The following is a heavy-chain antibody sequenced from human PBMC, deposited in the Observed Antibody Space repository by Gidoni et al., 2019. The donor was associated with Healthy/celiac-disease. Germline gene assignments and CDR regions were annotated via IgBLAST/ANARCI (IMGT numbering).Heavy chain of an antibody. Sequence: EVQLVESGGGLVKPGGSLRLSCAASGFTFSSYSMNWVRQAPGKGLEWVSSISSSSSYIYYADSVKGRFTISRDNAKNSLYLQMNSLRAEDTAVYYCARGGDYKKQLVLKGWFDPWGQGTLVTVSS. CDR3: ARGGDYKKQLVLKGWFDP. CDR1: GFTFSSYS. CDR2: ISSSSSYI. J-gene: IGHJ5*02. D-gene: IGHD6-13*01. V-gene: IGHV3-21*01.